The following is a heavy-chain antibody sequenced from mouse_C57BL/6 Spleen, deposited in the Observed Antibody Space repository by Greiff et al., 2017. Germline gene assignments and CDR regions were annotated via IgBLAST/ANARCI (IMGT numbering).Heavy chain of an antibody. CDR3: LRDLWYFDY. V-gene: IGHV10-1*01. Sequence: EVKLMESGGGLVQPKGSLKLSCAASGFSFNTYAMNWVRQAPGKGLEWVARIRSKSNNYATYYADSVKDRFTISRDDSESMLYLQMNNLKTDDTAMYYCLRDLWYFDYWGQGTTLTVSS. CDR2: IRSKSNNYAT. CDR1: GFSFNTYA. J-gene: IGHJ2*01.